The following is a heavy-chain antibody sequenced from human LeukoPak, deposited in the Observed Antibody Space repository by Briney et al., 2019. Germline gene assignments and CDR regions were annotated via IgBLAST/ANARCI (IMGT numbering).Heavy chain of an antibody. V-gene: IGHV1-69*06. Sequence: SVKVSCEASGGTFSSYAISWVRQAPGQGLEWMGRIIPIFGTANYAQKFQGRVTIAADKSTSTAYMELSSLRSEDTAVYYCASDCSSTSCPTGEGAFDIWGQGTMVTVSS. CDR2: IIPIFGTA. CDR1: GGTFSSYA. CDR3: ASDCSSTSCPTGEGAFDI. D-gene: IGHD2-2*01. J-gene: IGHJ3*02.